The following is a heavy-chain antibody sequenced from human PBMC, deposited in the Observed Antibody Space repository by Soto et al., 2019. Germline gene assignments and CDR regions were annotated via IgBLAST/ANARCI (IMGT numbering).Heavy chain of an antibody. CDR2: FDPEDGET. CDR3: ATDGDVDSSGWN. Sequence: PSVKVSCKVSGYTLTELSMHWVRQAPGKGLEWMGGFDPEDGETIYAQKFQGRVTMTEDTSTDTAYMELSSLRSEDTAVYYCATDGDVDSSGWNWGQGTLVTVSS. D-gene: IGHD6-19*01. J-gene: IGHJ4*02. V-gene: IGHV1-24*01. CDR1: GYTLTELS.